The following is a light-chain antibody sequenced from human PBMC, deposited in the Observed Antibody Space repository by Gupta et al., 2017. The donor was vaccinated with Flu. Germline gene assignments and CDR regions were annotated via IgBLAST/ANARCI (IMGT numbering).Light chain of an antibody. CDR2: KAS. Sequence: DIQMTQSPSTLSASVGDRVTITCRASQSISSWLAWYQQKPGKAPKLLIYKASSLESGVPSRFSGSGSGTEFTLTISSLQPDDFATYCCQQDNSYPFTFGHGTKVDIK. V-gene: IGKV1-5*03. CDR3: QQDNSYPFT. J-gene: IGKJ3*01. CDR1: QSISSW.